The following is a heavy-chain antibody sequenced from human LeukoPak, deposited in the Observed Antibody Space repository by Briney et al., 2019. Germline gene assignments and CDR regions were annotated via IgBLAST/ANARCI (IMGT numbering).Heavy chain of an antibody. J-gene: IGHJ4*02. V-gene: IGHV4-59*01. D-gene: IGHD5-18*01. Sequence: SETLSLTCTVSGGSFEHYFWSWIRQPPGKALEFLGYVYYTGSTDYSPSLKSRLTISADTAKNQFSLKLRSVTAADTAVYYCARHRRSHGAEYWGQGTLVTVSS. CDR3: ARHRRSHGAEY. CDR2: VYYTGST. CDR1: GGSFEHYF.